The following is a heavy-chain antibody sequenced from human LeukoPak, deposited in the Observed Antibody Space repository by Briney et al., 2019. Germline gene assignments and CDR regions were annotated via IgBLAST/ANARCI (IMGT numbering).Heavy chain of an antibody. CDR2: IKSKADGGTT. Sequence: GGSLRLSCAASGFTFSSYSMNWVRQAPGKGLEWVGRIKSKADGGTTDYAAPVKGRFSISVDVSKNTVYLQMDSLEAEDTAVYYCAAFSKGFWGQGTLVTVSS. V-gene: IGHV3-15*01. CDR1: GFTFSSYS. J-gene: IGHJ4*02. CDR3: AAFSKGF.